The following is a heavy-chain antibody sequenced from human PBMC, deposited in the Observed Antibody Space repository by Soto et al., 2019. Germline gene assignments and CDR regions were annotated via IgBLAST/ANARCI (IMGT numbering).Heavy chain of an antibody. CDR3: ARDRYSSSWYVGAFDY. J-gene: IGHJ4*02. V-gene: IGHV1-3*01. Sequence: ASVKVSCKASGYTFTSYAMHWVRQAPGQRLEWMGWINAGNGNTRYSQKFQDRVTITRDTSASTVYMELSSLRSEDTAVYYCARDRYSSSWYVGAFDYWGQGTLVTVSS. CDR1: GYTFTSYA. D-gene: IGHD6-13*01. CDR2: INAGNGNT.